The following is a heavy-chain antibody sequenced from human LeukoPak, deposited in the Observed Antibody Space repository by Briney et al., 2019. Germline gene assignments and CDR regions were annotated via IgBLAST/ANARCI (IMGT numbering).Heavy chain of an antibody. D-gene: IGHD3-3*01. J-gene: IGHJ6*03. CDR2: IYYSGST. V-gene: IGHV4-59*01. CDR3: ARVGTYYDFWSGYYRYYYYMDV. CDR1: GGSISSYY. Sequence: SETLSLTCTVSGGSISSYYWSWIRQPPGKGLEWIGYIYYSGSTNYNPSLKSRVTISVDTSKNQFSLKLSSVTAADTAVYYCARVGTYYDFWSGYYRYYYYMDVWGKGTAVTVSS.